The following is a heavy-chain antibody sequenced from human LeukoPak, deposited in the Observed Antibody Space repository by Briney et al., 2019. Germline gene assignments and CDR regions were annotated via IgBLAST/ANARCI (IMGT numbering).Heavy chain of an antibody. J-gene: IGHJ4*02. CDR3: AKDLSWGSRNYYDSSGKSPFDY. CDR2: IRYDGSNK. D-gene: IGHD3-22*01. CDR1: GFTFSSYG. V-gene: IGHV3-30*02. Sequence: GGSLRLSCAASGFTFSSYGMHWVRQAPGKGLEWVAFIRYDGSNKYYADSVKGRFTISRDNSKNTLYLQMNSLRAEDTAVYYCAKDLSWGSRNYYDSSGKSPFDYWGQGTLVTVSS.